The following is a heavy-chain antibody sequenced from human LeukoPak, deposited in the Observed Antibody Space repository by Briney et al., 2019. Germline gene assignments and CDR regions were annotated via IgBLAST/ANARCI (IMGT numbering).Heavy chain of an antibody. D-gene: IGHD2-15*01. CDR2: LSRGGAKT. CDR1: GFTFRNFP. J-gene: IGHJ5*02. V-gene: IGHV3-23*01. CDR3: AKDIEQFDP. Sequence: GGPLRPSCAASGFTFRNFPMSWVRQAPGKGLEWVSALSRGGAKTFYASSVKGRFTISRDDSNSTVFLHMNRLRVEDTAMYYCAKDIEQFDPWGQGTLVIVSS.